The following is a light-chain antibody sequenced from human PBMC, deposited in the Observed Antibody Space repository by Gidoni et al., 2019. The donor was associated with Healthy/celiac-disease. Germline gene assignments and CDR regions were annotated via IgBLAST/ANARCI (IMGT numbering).Light chain of an antibody. CDR1: QSVASN. CDR2: GAS. J-gene: IGKJ1*01. Sequence: EIVMTQSPATLSVSPGERATLSCRTSQSVASNLAWYQQKPGPAPRLLLYGASTRATDIPARFSGTGSGTEFTLTISSLQSEDFAVYYCQQYHDWPQTFGQGTKVEIK. V-gene: IGKV3-15*01. CDR3: QQYHDWPQT.